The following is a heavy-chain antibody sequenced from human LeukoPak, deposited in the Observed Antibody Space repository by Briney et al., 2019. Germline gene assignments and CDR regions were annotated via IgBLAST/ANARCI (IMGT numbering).Heavy chain of an antibody. J-gene: IGHJ4*02. CDR1: GFTVSSNY. CDR2: IYSGGST. CDR3: ARDPPFYGHGALDY. V-gene: IGHV3-53*01. Sequence: GGSLRLSCAASGFTVSSNYMSWVRQAPGKGLEWVSVIYSGGSTYYADSVKGRFTISRDNAKNSLYLQMNSLRAEDTAVYYCARDPPFYGHGALDYWGQGTLVTVSS. D-gene: IGHD2/OR15-2a*01.